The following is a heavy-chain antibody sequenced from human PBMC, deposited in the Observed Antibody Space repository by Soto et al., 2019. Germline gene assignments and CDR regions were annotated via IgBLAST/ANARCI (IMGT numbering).Heavy chain of an antibody. J-gene: IGHJ6*02. CDR1: GFTFSSYA. Sequence: GGSLRLSCAASGFTFSSYAMSWVRQAPGKGLEWVSAISGSGGSTYYADSVKGRFTISRDNSKNTLYLQMNSLRAEDTAVYYCAKGRKYCSSTSCYGAGDYYYYGWDVWGQGTTVTVSS. V-gene: IGHV3-23*01. D-gene: IGHD2-2*01. CDR3: AKGRKYCSSTSCYGAGDYYYYGWDV. CDR2: ISGSGGST.